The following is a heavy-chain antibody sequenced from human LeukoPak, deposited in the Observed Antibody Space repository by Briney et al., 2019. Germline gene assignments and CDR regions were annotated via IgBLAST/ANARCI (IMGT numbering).Heavy chain of an antibody. CDR1: GFTFSSYA. D-gene: IGHD3-22*01. CDR3: AKSQIITMIVVGEWGMDV. V-gene: IGHV3-23*01. CDR2: ISGSGGST. Sequence: GASLRLSCAASGFTFSSYAMSWVRQAPGKGLEWVSAISGSGGSTYYADSVKGRFTISRDNSKNTLYLQMNSLRAEDTAVYYCAKSQIITMIVVGEWGMDVWGQGTTVTVSS. J-gene: IGHJ6*02.